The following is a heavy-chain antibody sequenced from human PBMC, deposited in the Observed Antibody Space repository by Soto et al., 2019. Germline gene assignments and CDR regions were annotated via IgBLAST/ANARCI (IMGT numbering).Heavy chain of an antibody. Sequence: LRLSCAASGFTFNRYWMSWVRQAPGKGLEWVANIKKDGSEQYYVDSVKGRFTVSRDNAKNSLTLQMSGLRAEDTAVYYCARGSTSWYFDFWGQGTLVTVSS. J-gene: IGHJ4*02. CDR2: IKKDGSEQ. V-gene: IGHV3-7*01. CDR1: GFTFNRYW. CDR3: ARGSTSWYFDF. D-gene: IGHD2-2*01.